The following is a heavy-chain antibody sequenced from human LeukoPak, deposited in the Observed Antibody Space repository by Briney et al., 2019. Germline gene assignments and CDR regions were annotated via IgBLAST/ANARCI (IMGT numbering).Heavy chain of an antibody. D-gene: IGHD3-22*01. CDR1: GFTFRSYA. CDR3: AKGLDYDSSGYYYPSGGAFDI. V-gene: IGHV3-23*01. CDR2: ISGSGSST. J-gene: IGHJ3*02. Sequence: GGSLRLSCAASGFTFRSYAMNWVRQAPGKGPEWVPAISGSGSSTYYADSVKGRFTISRDNSKNTLYLQMNSLRAEDTAVYYCAKGLDYDSSGYYYPSGGAFDIWGQGTMVTVSS.